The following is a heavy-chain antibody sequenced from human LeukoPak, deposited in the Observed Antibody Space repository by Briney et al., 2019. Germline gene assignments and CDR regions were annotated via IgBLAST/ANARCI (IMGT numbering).Heavy chain of an antibody. CDR3: ARSTGNYDSSGAYYYGMDV. CDR1: GYTFTGYY. CDR2: INPNSGGT. V-gene: IGHV1-2*02. Sequence: ASVKVSCKASGYTFTGYYMHWVRQAPGQGLEWMGWINPNSGGTNYAQKFQGRVTMTRDTSISTAYMELSRLRSDDTAVYYCARSTGNYDSSGAYYYGMDVWGQGTTVTVSS. D-gene: IGHD3-22*01. J-gene: IGHJ6*02.